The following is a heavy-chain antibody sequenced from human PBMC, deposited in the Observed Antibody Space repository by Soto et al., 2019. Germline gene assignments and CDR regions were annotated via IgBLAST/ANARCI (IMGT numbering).Heavy chain of an antibody. CDR1: GFTFSSYE. CDR3: ARGEYYDILTGYLPPPGATDY. V-gene: IGHV3-48*03. J-gene: IGHJ4*02. CDR2: ISSSGSTI. D-gene: IGHD3-9*01. Sequence: GGSLRLSCAASGFTFSSYEMNWVRQAPGKGLEWVSYISSSGSTIYYADSVKGRFTISRDNAKNSLYLQMNSLRAEDTAVYYCARGEYYDILTGYLPPPGATDYWGQGTLVTAPQ.